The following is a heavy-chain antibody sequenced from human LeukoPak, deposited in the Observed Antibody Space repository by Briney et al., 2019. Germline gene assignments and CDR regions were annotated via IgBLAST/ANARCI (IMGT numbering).Heavy chain of an antibody. V-gene: IGHV3-48*03. Sequence: QPGGSLRLSCAVSGFTFSSYEMNWVRQAPGKGLEWVSYISSSGSTIYYADSVKGRFTISRDNAKNSVYLQMNSLTAEDTGLYYCARDATTAVGWVYMDVWGKGTTVTISS. CDR2: ISSSGSTI. CDR1: GFTFSSYE. J-gene: IGHJ6*03. D-gene: IGHD6-13*01. CDR3: ARDATTAVGWVYMDV.